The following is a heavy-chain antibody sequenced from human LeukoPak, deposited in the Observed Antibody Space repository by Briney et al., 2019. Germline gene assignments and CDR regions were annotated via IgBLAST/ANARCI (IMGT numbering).Heavy chain of an antibody. V-gene: IGHV4-39*07. Sequence: SETLSLTCTVSGVSISSSSYYWGGSRQPPGKGLGWIGSIYYSGRNYYHPSLNSRVTISVDTSKTQFSLKLTSVTAADTAVYYCARDQEAYCSSTSWYEYYYYMDVWGKGTTVTISS. J-gene: IGHJ6*03. CDR2: IYYSGRN. CDR3: ARDQEAYCSSTSWYEYYYYMDV. CDR1: GVSISSSSYY. D-gene: IGHD2-2*01.